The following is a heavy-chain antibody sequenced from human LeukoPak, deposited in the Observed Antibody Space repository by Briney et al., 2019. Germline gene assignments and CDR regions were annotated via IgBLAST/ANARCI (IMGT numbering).Heavy chain of an antibody. CDR2: IYYSGST. CDR1: GGSISSYY. J-gene: IGHJ4*02. V-gene: IGHV4-59*01. Sequence: SETLSLTCTVSGGSISSYYWSWIRQPPGKGLEWIGYIYYSGSTNYNPPLKSRVTISVDTSKNQFSLKLSSVTAADTAVYYCARARYYYDSSGPYYFDYWGQGTLVTVSS. CDR3: ARARYYYDSSGPYYFDY. D-gene: IGHD3-22*01.